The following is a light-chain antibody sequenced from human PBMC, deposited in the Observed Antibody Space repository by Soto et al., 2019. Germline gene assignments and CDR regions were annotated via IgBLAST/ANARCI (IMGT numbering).Light chain of an antibody. CDR2: GAS. Sequence: EIVLTQSPGTLSLSPGERATLSCRASQNVDTKYLAWYQQKPGQAPRILIFGASGRATGIPDRFSGSGSGTEFTLTISRLEPEDFEVYYCQQYGSSPLTFGPGTKVDIK. CDR3: QQYGSSPLT. CDR1: QNVDTKY. V-gene: IGKV3-20*01. J-gene: IGKJ3*01.